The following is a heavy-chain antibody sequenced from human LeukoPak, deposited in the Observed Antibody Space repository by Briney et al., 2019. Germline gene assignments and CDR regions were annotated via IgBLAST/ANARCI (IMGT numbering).Heavy chain of an antibody. Sequence: SQTLSLTCTVSGGSISSGNYYWSWIRQPAGKGLEWIGRIYASGSTNYNPSLKSRVTISVDTSKNQFSLKLSSVTAADTAVYYCARGTYYYYMDVWGKGTTVTVSS. CDR2: IYASGST. CDR3: ARGTYYYYMDV. J-gene: IGHJ6*03. V-gene: IGHV4-61*02. CDR1: GGSISSGNYY.